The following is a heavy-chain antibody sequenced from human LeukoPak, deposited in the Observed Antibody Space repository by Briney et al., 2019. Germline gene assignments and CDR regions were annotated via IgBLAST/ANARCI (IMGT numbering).Heavy chain of an antibody. CDR2: IRYDGSNK. D-gene: IGHD3-3*01. CDR3: AKVGRADDYYFDY. V-gene: IGHV3-30*02. Sequence: GGSLRLSCAASGFTFSSYGMHWVRQAPGKGLEWVAFIRYDGSNKYYADSVKGRFTISRDNSKNTLYLQINILRAEDTAVYYCAKVGRADDYYFDYWGQGTLVTVSS. CDR1: GFTFSSYG. J-gene: IGHJ4*02.